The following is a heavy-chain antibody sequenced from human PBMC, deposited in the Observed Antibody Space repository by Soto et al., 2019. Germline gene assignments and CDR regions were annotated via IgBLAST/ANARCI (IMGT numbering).Heavy chain of an antibody. J-gene: IGHJ6*02. D-gene: IGHD2-2*02. CDR3: ARGVCSAGCYTRGMDV. Sequence: QVQLVQSGAEVKKPGSSVKVSCKASGGTFSSYAISWVRQAPGQGLEWMGGIIPIFGTANYAQKFQGRVTITADESTSSAYMERSSLRSEDKAVYYCARGVCSAGCYTRGMDVWGQGTTVTVSS. CDR2: IIPIFGTA. CDR1: GGTFSSYA. V-gene: IGHV1-69*01.